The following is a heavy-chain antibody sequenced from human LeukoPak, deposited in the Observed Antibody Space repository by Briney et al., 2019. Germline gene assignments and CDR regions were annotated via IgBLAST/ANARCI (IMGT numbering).Heavy chain of an antibody. CDR1: GGTFSSYA. D-gene: IGHD2-2*01. J-gene: IGHJ4*02. CDR3: ARGVVPAVTYYFDY. Sequence: GSSVKVSCKSSGGTFSSYAISWVRQAPGQGLEWMGGLIPIFGTANYAQKFQGRVTITADESTSTAYMELSSLRSEDTAVYYCARGVVPAVTYYFDYWGQGTLVTVSS. V-gene: IGHV1-69*01. CDR2: LIPIFGTA.